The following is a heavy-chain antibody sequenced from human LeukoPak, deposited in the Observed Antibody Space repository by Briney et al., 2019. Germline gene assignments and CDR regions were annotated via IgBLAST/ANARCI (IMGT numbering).Heavy chain of an antibody. D-gene: IGHD3-3*01. CDR1: GFTVSSNY. J-gene: IGHJ6*02. CDR3: ARDRSTRDFWSGYYFGEDYYYGMDV. V-gene: IGHV3-53*01. CDR2: IYSGGST. Sequence: GGSLRLSCAASGFTVSSNYMSWVRQAPGKGLEWVSVIYSGGSTYYADSVKGRFTISRDNSKNTLYLQMNSLRAEDTAVYYCARDRSTRDFWSGYYFGEDYYYGMDVWGQGTTVTVSS.